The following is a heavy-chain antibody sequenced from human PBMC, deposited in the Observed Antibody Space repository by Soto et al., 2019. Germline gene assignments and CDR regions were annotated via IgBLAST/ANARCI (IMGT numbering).Heavy chain of an antibody. V-gene: IGHV4-31*03. D-gene: IGHD4-17*01. J-gene: IGHJ3*02. CDR1: GGSISSGGYY. CDR3: ARDDYGGNFQALDI. Sequence: SETLSLTCTVSGGSISSGGYYWSWIRQHPGKGLEWIGYIYYSGSTYYNPSLKSRVTISVDTSKNQFSLKLSSVTAADTAVYYCARDDYGGNFQALDISGQGNMVTVSS. CDR2: IYYSGST.